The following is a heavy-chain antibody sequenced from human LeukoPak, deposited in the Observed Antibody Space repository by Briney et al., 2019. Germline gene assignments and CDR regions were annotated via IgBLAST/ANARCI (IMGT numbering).Heavy chain of an antibody. D-gene: IGHD3-3*01. CDR1: GFTFSSYA. V-gene: IGHV3-30-3*01. CDR2: ISYDGSNK. J-gene: IGHJ6*03. Sequence: GGSLRLSCAASGFTFSSYATHWVRQAPGKGLEWVAVISYDGSNKYYADSVKGRFTISRDNSKNTLYLQMNSLRAEDTAVYYCAKDIRGYDFWSGYSSGSHTAHMDVWGKGTTVTVSS. CDR3: AKDIRGYDFWSGYSSGSHTAHMDV.